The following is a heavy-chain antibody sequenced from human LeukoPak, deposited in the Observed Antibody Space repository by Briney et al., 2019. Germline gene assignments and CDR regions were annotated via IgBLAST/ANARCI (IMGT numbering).Heavy chain of an antibody. Sequence: GGSLRLSCAASGFTFSSYAMSWVRQAPGKGLEWVSAISGSGGNTYYADSVKGRFTISRDNSKNTLYLQMNSLRAEDTAVYYCAKFDYGDYYFDYWGQGTLVTVSS. V-gene: IGHV3-23*01. CDR1: GFTFSSYA. CDR3: AKFDYGDYYFDY. D-gene: IGHD4-17*01. CDR2: ISGSGGNT. J-gene: IGHJ4*02.